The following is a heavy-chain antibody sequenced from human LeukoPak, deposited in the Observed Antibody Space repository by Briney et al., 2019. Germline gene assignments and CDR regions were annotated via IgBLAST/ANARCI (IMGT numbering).Heavy chain of an antibody. J-gene: IGHJ4*02. V-gene: IGHV4-59*08. CDR3: ARQGGMTLYYFDY. Sequence: SETLSLTCTVSGGSISSYYWSWIRQPPGKGLEWIGYIFYSGNTDYNPSLKSRVTISVDTSKNQFSLKLSSVTAADTAVYYCARQGGMTLYYFDYWGQGTLVTVSP. D-gene: IGHD3-16*01. CDR2: IFYSGNT. CDR1: GGSISSYY.